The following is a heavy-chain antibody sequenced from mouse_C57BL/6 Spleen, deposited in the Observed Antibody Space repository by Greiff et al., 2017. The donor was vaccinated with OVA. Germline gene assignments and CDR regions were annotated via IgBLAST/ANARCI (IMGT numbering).Heavy chain of an antibody. V-gene: IGHV5-17*01. CDR3: ARNRGAWFAY. Sequence: EVHLVESGGGLVKPGGSLKLSCAASGFTFSDYGMHWVRQAPEKGLEWVAYISSGSSTIYYADTVKGRFTISRDNAKNTLFLQMTSLRSEDTAMYYCARNRGAWFAYWGQGTLVTVSA. CDR2: ISSGSSTI. D-gene: IGHD2-14*01. J-gene: IGHJ3*01. CDR1: GFTFSDYG.